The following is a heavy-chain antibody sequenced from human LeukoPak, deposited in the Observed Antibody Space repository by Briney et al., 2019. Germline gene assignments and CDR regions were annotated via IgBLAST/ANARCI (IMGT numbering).Heavy chain of an antibody. D-gene: IGHD3-10*01. CDR1: GGSISSSGYY. J-gene: IGHJ5*02. CDR3: ARSGVAMVRGVLNP. CDR2: IYYSGTT. Sequence: SETLSLTCTVSGGSISSSGYYWSWLRQHPGKGLEWIGYIYYSGTTYYNPSLKSRVTMSVDTSKNQFSLKLTSMTAADTAVYYCARSGVAMVRGVLNPWGQGTLVTVSS. V-gene: IGHV4-39*01.